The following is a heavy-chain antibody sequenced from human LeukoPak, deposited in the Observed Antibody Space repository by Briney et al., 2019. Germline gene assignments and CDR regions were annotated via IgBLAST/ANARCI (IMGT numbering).Heavy chain of an antibody. Sequence: PSETLSLTCTVSGGSISSYYWSWIRQPPGKGLEWIGYIYYSGSTNYNPSLKSRVTISVDTSKNQFSLKLSSVTAADTAVYYCARGAKKTTTYFDYWGQGTPVTVSS. CDR3: ARGAKKTTTYFDY. CDR2: IYYSGST. V-gene: IGHV4-59*01. D-gene: IGHD1-1*01. CDR1: GGSISSYY. J-gene: IGHJ4*02.